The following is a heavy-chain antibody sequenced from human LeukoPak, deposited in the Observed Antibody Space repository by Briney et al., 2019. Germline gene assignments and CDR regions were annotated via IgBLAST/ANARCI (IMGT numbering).Heavy chain of an antibody. CDR2: IKQDGSEK. J-gene: IGHJ4*02. Sequence: GGSLRLSCAASGFTFSSYWMSWVRQAPGKGLEWVANIKQDGSEKYYVGSVKGRFTISRDNAKNSLYLQMNNLGAEDTAVYYCATDPASYCTSSTCGFDYWGQGTLVTVSS. V-gene: IGHV3-7*01. CDR1: GFTFSSYW. CDR3: ATDPASYCTSSTCGFDY. D-gene: IGHD2-8*01.